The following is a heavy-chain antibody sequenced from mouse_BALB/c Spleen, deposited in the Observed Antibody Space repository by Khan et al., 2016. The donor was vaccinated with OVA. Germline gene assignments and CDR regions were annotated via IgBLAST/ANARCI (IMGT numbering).Heavy chain of an antibody. CDR2: ISYSGST. J-gene: IGHJ2*01. V-gene: IGHV3-2*02. CDR1: GYSITSDYA. CDR3: ARRGAGGLRRYFDS. Sequence: EVQLQESGPGLVKPSQSLSLTCTVTGYSITSDYAWNWIRQFPGNKLEWMGYISYSGSTSYNPSLKSRISITRDTSKNQFFLQLNSVTTEDTATSYGARRGAGGLRRYFDSWGQGTTLTVSS. D-gene: IGHD2-4*01.